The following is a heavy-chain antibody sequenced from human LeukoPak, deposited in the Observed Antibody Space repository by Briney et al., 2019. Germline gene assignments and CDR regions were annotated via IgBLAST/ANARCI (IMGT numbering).Heavy chain of an antibody. CDR1: GFTFSSYW. CDR3: ARDRVGGDLLLDY. J-gene: IGHJ4*02. Sequence: GGSLRLSCAASGFTFSSYWMGWVRQAPGKRLEWVANMNIDGSEKYYADSAKGRFTISRDNARNSVYLQMNSLRVEDTAVYYCARDRVGGDLLLDYWGKETLATVSP. D-gene: IGHD1-26*01. CDR2: MNIDGSEK. V-gene: IGHV3-7*01.